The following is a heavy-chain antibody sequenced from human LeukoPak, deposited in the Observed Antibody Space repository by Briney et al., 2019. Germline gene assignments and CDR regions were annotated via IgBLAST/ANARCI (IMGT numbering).Heavy chain of an antibody. V-gene: IGHV1-8*01. CDR2: MSPKSGNT. J-gene: IGHJ4*02. CDR1: GYTFTNYD. Sequence: ASVKVSCKASGYTFTNYDINWVRQATGQGLEWMGWMSPKSGNTDYAQKFQGRVTMTRNTSISTAYMELSSLRSEDTAVYYCARSIRSYSAHWGQGTLLTVSS. D-gene: IGHD1-26*01. CDR3: ARSIRSYSAH.